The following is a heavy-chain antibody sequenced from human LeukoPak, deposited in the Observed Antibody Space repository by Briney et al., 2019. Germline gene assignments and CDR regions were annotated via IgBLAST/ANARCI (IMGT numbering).Heavy chain of an antibody. V-gene: IGHV3-11*06. Sequence: GRSLRLSCAASGFTFSDYYMSWIRQAPAKGLGWGSFISSSSGYRTYAASLKGRFTTSRDNAKNSLYLQMNSLRAEDTAVYYCAKLYNWNDEGAFDIWGRATMVTVSS. D-gene: IGHD1-1*01. CDR3: AKLYNWNDEGAFDI. CDR1: GFTFSDYY. J-gene: IGHJ3*02. CDR2: ISSSSGYR.